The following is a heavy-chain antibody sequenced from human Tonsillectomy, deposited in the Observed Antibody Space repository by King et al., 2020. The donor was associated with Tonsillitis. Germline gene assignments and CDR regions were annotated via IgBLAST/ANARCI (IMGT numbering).Heavy chain of an antibody. CDR2: IYYTGST. CDR3: ARSTYSSHWQGNWFDP. CDR1: GGSISSYY. Sequence: VQLQESGPGLVKPSGTLSLTCTVSGGSISSYYWSWIRKPPGKGLEWIGFIYYTGSTNYSPSLESRVTISVDTPKNQVSLELSSVTAADTAVYYCARSTYSSHWQGNWFDPWGQGTLVTVS. J-gene: IGHJ5*02. V-gene: IGHV4-59*08. D-gene: IGHD6-13*01.